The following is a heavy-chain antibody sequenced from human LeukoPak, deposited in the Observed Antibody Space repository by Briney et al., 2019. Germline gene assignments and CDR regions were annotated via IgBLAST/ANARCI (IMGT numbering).Heavy chain of an antibody. D-gene: IGHD6-6*01. CDR1: GFTFSRHP. CDR3: ARQGSSRSYYSTYMDV. Sequence: GGSLRLSCAASGFTFSRHPMHWVRLAPGKGLEWVATISHEGKDTFYTDSVRGRFTISRDDAKNTLSLQMISLRLEDTALYFCARQGSSRSYYSTYMDVWGKGTTVTVSS. CDR2: ISHEGKDT. J-gene: IGHJ6*03. V-gene: IGHV3-30*04.